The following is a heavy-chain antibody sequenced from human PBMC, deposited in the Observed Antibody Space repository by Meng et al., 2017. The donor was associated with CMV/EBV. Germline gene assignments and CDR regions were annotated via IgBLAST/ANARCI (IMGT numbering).Heavy chain of an antibody. Sequence: ASVKVSCKASGYTFTGYYMHWVRQAPGQGLEWMGWINPNSGGTNYAQKFQGRVTMTRDTSISTAYMELSRLRSDETAVYYCARDVADVNHGMDVWGQGTTVTVSS. J-gene: IGHJ6*02. CDR2: INPNSGGT. V-gene: IGHV1-2*02. CDR1: GYTFTGYY. CDR3: ARDVADVNHGMDV.